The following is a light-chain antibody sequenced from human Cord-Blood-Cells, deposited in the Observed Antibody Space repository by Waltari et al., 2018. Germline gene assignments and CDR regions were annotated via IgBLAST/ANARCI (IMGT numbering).Light chain of an antibody. CDR1: RSDVGGYNY. CDR3: CSYAGSYSWV. Sequence: SALTQPRSVSGSPGQSVTISCTGTRSDVGGYNYVAWYQQHPGKAPKRMIYDVSKRPSGVPDRFSGSKSGNTASLTISGLQAEDEADYYCCSYAGSYSWVFGGGTKLTVL. V-gene: IGLV2-11*01. J-gene: IGLJ3*02. CDR2: DVS.